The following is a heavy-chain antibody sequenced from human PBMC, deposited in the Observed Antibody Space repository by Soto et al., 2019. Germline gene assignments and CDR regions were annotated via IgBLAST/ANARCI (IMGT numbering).Heavy chain of an antibody. J-gene: IGHJ4*02. CDR1: GYTFTDYY. CDR2: INPKSGGT. Sequence: ASVKVSCKTSGYTFTDYYIHSVRQAPGQGLEWMGWINPKSGGTNYAQKFQGWVTMTSDTSISTAYMELSRLRSDDTAVYYRARYSSGWSQYYFDYWGQGTLVTVSS. V-gene: IGHV1-2*04. CDR3: ARYSSGWSQYYFDY. D-gene: IGHD6-19*01.